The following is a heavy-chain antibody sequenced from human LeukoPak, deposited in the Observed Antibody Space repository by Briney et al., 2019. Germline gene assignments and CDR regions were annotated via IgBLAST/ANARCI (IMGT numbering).Heavy chain of an antibody. Sequence: PGGSLRLSGAASGFTCSSYAMRWVRQAPGKGREGGSIISGIGGIKDYPDSVTGRFTISRDNSKNTLYLQMNSLRAEHTAVYYCAKLYCSSTSCSRGGYFDYWGRGTLVTVPS. CDR1: GFTCSSYA. CDR3: AKLYCSSTSCSRGGYFDY. J-gene: IGHJ4*02. V-gene: IGHV3-23*01. D-gene: IGHD2-2*01. CDR2: ISGIGGIK.